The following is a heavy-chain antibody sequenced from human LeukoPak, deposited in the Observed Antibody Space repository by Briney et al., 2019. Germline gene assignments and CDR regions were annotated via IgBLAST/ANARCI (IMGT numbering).Heavy chain of an antibody. CDR3: AKGGIAAPNWFDP. V-gene: IGHV3-30-3*01. J-gene: IGHJ5*02. CDR2: ISYDGSNK. CDR1: GFTFSSYA. D-gene: IGHD6-13*01. Sequence: PGGSLRLSCAASGFTFSSYAMHWVRQAPGKGLEWVAVISYDGSNKYYAESVKGRFTISRDNSKNTLYLQMNSLRAEDTAVYYCAKGGIAAPNWFDPWGQGTLVTVSS.